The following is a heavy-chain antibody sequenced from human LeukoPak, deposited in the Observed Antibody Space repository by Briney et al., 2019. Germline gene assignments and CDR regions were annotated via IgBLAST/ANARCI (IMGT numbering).Heavy chain of an antibody. CDR1: GGTFSSYT. CDR3: AGYPCSGGSGYSIIDY. V-gene: IGHV1-69*02. D-gene: IGHD2-15*01. J-gene: IGHJ4*02. Sequence: SSVKVSSKASGGTFSSYTISGVRQAPGQGLEWMGRIIPILGIANYAQKFQRSSTITADKSTSTAYMELSSLKSEDTAVSYSAGYPCSGGSGYSIIDYWGRGTLVTVSS. CDR2: IIPILGIA.